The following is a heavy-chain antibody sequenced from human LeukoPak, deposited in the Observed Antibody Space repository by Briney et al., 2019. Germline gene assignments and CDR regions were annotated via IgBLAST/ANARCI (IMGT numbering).Heavy chain of an antibody. Sequence: PSETLSLTCTVSGGSISGYYWSWIRQPAGKGLEWIGRIYTSGSTNYNPSLKSRVTMSVDTSKNQFSPKLSSVTAADTAVYYCARGPPYYDFWSGNNWFDPWGQGTLVTVSS. J-gene: IGHJ5*02. V-gene: IGHV4-4*07. D-gene: IGHD3-3*01. CDR3: ARGPPYYDFWSGNNWFDP. CDR1: GGSISGYY. CDR2: IYTSGST.